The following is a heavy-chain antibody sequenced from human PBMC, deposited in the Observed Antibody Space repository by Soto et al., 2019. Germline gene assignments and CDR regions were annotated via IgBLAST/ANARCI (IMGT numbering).Heavy chain of an antibody. J-gene: IGHJ4*02. CDR3: ASSPYCSGGTCYYLVY. Sequence: GGSLRLSCAASGFTFSSYSMNWVRQAPGKRLEWVSSISSSGGSTFYADSVKGRFTISRDNSKNTLYLQMNSLRVDDTAVYYCASSPYCSGGTCYYLVYWGQGTLVTVSS. D-gene: IGHD2-15*01. CDR2: ISSSGGST. V-gene: IGHV3-23*01. CDR1: GFTFSSYS.